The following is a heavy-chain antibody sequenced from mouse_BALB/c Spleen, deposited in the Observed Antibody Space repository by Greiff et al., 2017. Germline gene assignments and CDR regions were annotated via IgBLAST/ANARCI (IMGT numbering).Heavy chain of an antibody. CDR3: VDYDGYSFAY. V-gene: IGHV3-2*02. J-gene: IGHJ3*01. CDR2: ISYSGST. CDR1: GYSITSDYA. Sequence: EVQLVESGPGLVKPSQSLSLTCTVTGYSITSDYAWNWIRQFPGNKLEWMGYISYSGSTSYNPSLKSRISITRDTSKNQFFLQLNSVTTEDTATYYCVDYDGYSFAYWGQGTLVTVSA. D-gene: IGHD2-3*01.